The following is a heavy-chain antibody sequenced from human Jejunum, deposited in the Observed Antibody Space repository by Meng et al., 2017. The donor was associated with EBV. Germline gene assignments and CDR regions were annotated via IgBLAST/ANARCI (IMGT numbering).Heavy chain of an antibody. V-gene: IGHV3-15*01. J-gene: IGHJ5*02. Sequence: VHLSESVVVLVKPGGSLRLSCAVSGFTLNNAWMSWVRLAPGKGLEWVGRLKSKIHGGTTDYAAPVKGRFTISGDDSKNTLYLQMDSLKTEDTAVYYCTGDSGHPGRDWFDPWGLGTLVTVSS. D-gene: IGHD5-12*01. CDR3: TGDSGHPGRDWFDP. CDR2: LKSKIHGGTT. CDR1: GFTLNNAW.